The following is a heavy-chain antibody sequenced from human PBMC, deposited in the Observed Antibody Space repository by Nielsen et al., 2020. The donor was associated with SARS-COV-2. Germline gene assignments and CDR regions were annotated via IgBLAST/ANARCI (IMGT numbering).Heavy chain of an antibody. CDR3: ARRRGSGSYFYYGMDV. CDR1: GYSFTNYW. D-gene: IGHD3-10*01. CDR2: IYPGDSDT. J-gene: IGHJ6*02. Sequence: GESLKISCRGSGYSFTNYWIGWVRQMPGKGLEWMGIIYPGDSDTRYSPSFQGQVTISADKSISTAYLQWSSLKASDTAMYYCARRRGSGSYFYYGMDVWGQGTTVTVSS. V-gene: IGHV5-51*01.